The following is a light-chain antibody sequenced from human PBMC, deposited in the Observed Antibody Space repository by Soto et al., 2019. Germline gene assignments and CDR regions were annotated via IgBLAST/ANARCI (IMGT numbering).Light chain of an antibody. CDR3: QYCGTSRT. J-gene: IGKJ1*01. CDR2: ATS. V-gene: IGKV3-20*01. Sequence: EIVLTQSPGTLSFSPGERATLSCRASESVSRNYIAWNQQKPGQAPRLLIFATSNTATGIPDRFGGSGSETEFTLTISGLEPEDSAVYYCQYCGTSRTFGQGTKVEI. CDR1: ESVSRNY.